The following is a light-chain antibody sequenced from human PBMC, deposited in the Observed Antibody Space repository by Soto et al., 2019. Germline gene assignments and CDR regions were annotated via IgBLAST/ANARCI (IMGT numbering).Light chain of an antibody. CDR2: GAS. CDR1: ETISHY. V-gene: IGKV1-39*01. CDR3: QQISSTPLT. J-gene: IGKJ4*01. Sequence: IHMTQSPSSLSASVGDRVTLTCRASETISHYLNWYQQKPGKAPKLLIFGASKLQGGVPSRFSASGSGTDFTLTITSLQTEDYATYYCQQISSTPLTFGGGTKVEVK.